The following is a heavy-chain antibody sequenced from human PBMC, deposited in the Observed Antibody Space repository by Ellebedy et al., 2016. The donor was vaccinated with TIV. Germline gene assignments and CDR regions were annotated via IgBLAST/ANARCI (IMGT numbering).Heavy chain of an antibody. CDR1: GYTFTNYA. D-gene: IGHD2-2*01. Sequence: ASVKVSCKASGYTFTNYAIHWVRQAPGQRLEWMGWINAGNGNTKYSQKFQGRVTITRDTSASTAYMELSSLTSEDTAVYYCARVVPTGNPRFDYWGQGTLVTVSS. CDR2: INAGNGNT. J-gene: IGHJ4*02. V-gene: IGHV1-3*01. CDR3: ARVVPTGNPRFDY.